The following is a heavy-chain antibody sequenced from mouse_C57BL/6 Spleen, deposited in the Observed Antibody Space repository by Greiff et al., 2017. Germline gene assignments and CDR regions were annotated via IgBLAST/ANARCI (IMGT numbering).Heavy chain of an antibody. D-gene: IGHD2-5*01. J-gene: IGHJ1*03. CDR3: TREGDYSNSHWYFDV. CDR2: ISSSGDYI. V-gene: IGHV5-9-1*02. Sequence: EVMLVESGEGLVKPGGSLKLSCAASGFTFSSYAMSWVRQTPEKRLEWVAYISSSGDYIYYADTVKGRFTISRDNAGNTLYLQMSRLKSEDTAMYYCTREGDYSNSHWYFDVWGTGTTVTVSS. CDR1: GFTFSSYA.